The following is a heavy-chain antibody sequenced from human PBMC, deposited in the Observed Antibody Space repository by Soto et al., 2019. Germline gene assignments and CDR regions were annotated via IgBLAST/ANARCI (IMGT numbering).Heavy chain of an antibody. V-gene: IGHV1-18*01. CDR3: AREEWFGQTPFDS. D-gene: IGHD3-10*01. CDR2: ISGYDGNT. J-gene: IGHJ4*02. CDR1: GFTLNEFG. Sequence: QVQLVQSGAEVKKSGASVKVSCKASGFTLNEFGVSWVRQAPGQGLEWMGWISGYDGNTNFAHKYEGTVTMTIDSSTSTAYMESRNLRSDDTAMYYCAREEWFGQTPFDSWGQGTLVTVSS.